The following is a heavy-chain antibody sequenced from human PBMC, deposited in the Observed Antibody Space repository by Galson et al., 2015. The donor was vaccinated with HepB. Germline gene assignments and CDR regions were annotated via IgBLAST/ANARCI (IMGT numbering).Heavy chain of an antibody. CDR3: TRRPGDWFDP. CDR1: GFIFSRYW. Sequence: SLRLSCAASGFIFSRYWMHWVRQAPGKGPEWVSRMNSDGSSTTYADSVKGRFTISRDNAKNTLYLQMNSLRAEETAVYYCTRRPGDWFDPWGQGTLVIVSS. CDR2: MNSDGSST. V-gene: IGHV3-74*01. J-gene: IGHJ5*02.